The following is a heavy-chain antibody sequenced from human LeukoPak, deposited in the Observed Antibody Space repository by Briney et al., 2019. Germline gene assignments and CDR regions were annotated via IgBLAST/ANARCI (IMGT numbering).Heavy chain of an antibody. CDR1: GGSFSGYY. D-gene: IGHD3-10*01. J-gene: IGHJ6*04. CDR2: INHSGST. CDR3: ARYGSGSYYQVYYYYSGMDV. V-gene: IGHV4-34*01. Sequence: SSETLSLTCAVYGGSFSGYYWSWIRQPPGKGLEWIGEINHSGSTNYNPSLKSRVTISVDTSKNQFSLKLSSVTAADTAVYYCARYGSGSYYQVYYYYSGMDVWGKGTTVTVSS.